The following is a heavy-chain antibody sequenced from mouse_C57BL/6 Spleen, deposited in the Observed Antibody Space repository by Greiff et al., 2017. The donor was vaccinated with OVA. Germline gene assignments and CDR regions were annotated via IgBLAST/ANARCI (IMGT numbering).Heavy chain of an antibody. CDR2: FYPGSGSI. CDR1: GYTFTEYT. Sequence: VKLMESGAELVKPGASVKLSCKASGYTFTEYTIHWVKQRSGQGLEWIGWFYPGSGSIKYNEKFKDKATLTADKSSSTIYMGLSRLTSEDSAVYFCARHESHPSSYYYAMDYWGQGTSVTVSS. D-gene: IGHD1-1*01. J-gene: IGHJ4*01. CDR3: ARHESHPSSYYYAMDY. V-gene: IGHV1-62-2*01.